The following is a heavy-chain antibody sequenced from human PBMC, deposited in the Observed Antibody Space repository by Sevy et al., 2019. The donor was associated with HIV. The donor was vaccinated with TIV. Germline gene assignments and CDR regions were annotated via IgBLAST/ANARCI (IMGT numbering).Heavy chain of an antibody. CDR3: AKMSGSYLGLDS. CDR1: GFSFRSYV. Sequence: GGSLRLSCATSGFSFRSYVISWVRQAPGKGLEWVSAISPNGGSTYYADSVKGRFTTSRDNSKNTLDLEMNSLRAEDTAVYYCAKMSGSYLGLDSWGQGALVTVSS. V-gene: IGHV3-23*01. CDR2: ISPNGGST. D-gene: IGHD3-10*01. J-gene: IGHJ4*02.